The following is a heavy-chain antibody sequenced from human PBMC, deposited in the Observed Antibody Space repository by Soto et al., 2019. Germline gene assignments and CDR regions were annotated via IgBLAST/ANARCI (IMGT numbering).Heavy chain of an antibody. CDR1: GGSISGYY. CDR3: ARDTTGLADAFDI. J-gene: IGHJ3*02. V-gene: IGHV4-59*01. CDR2: IYYSGST. D-gene: IGHD1-1*01. Sequence: PSETLSLTCTVSGGSISGYYWSWIRQPPGKGLEWIGYIYYSGSTNYNPSLKSRVTISVDTSKNQFSLKLSSVTAADTAVYYCARDTTGLADAFDIWGQGTMVTVSS.